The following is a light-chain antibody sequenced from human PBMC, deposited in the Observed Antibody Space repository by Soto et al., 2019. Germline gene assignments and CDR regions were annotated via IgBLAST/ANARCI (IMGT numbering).Light chain of an antibody. Sequence: QSVLTQPASVSGSPGQSITISCTGTSSDVGGYNSVSWYQQHLGKAPKLMIYEVSNRPSGVSYRFSGSKSGNTASLTISGLQAEDEAHYYCSSYTSSRNVLFGGGTKLTVL. CDR3: SSYTSSRNVL. CDR1: SSDVGGYNS. J-gene: IGLJ2*01. V-gene: IGLV2-14*01. CDR2: EVS.